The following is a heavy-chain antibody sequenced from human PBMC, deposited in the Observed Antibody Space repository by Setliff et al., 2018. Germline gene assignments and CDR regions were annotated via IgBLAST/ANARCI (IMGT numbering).Heavy chain of an antibody. V-gene: IGHV1-18*01. CDR3: SRLVRFCTTSTCQRPSASEH. CDR2: IFPKTGNT. J-gene: IGHJ4*02. D-gene: IGHD2-8*01. CDR1: GYTFTNYG. Sequence: AAVKVSRKASGYTFTNYGITWVRQAPGQGLEWMGWIFPKTGNTNYAHKLQGRVSMTTDTSTGTAYMELRCLRSNDTAVYYCSRLVRFCTTSTCQRPSASEHWGQGTLVTVSS.